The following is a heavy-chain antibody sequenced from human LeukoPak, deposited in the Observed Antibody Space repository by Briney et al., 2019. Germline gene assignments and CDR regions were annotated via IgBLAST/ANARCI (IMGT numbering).Heavy chain of an antibody. CDR2: IKQDGSEK. CDR3: ARDGVYCSSTSCYPMGWFDP. D-gene: IGHD2-2*01. CDR1: GFTFSNYW. J-gene: IGHJ5*02. Sequence: GGSLRLSCAASGFTFSNYWMSWVRQAPGKGLGWVANIKQDGSEKYYVDSVKGRFTISRDNAKNSLYLQMNSLRAEDTAVYYCARDGVYCSSTSCYPMGWFDPWGQGTLVTVSS. V-gene: IGHV3-7*01.